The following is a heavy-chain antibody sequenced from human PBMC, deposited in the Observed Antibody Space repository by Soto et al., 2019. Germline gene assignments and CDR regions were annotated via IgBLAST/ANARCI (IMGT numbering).Heavy chain of an antibody. CDR2: ISGSGGRT. D-gene: IGHD3-3*01. CDR1: GFTFSSYA. CDR3: AKPVSDFWSGDLYKSYYYGMDV. J-gene: IGHJ6*02. Sequence: PGGSLRLSCAASGFTFSSYAMNWVRQAPGKGLEWVSAISGSGGRTYYADSVKGRFTVSSDSSKNTLYLQMNSLRAEDTAVYYCAKPVSDFWSGDLYKSYYYGMDVWGQGTKVTVS. V-gene: IGHV3-23*01.